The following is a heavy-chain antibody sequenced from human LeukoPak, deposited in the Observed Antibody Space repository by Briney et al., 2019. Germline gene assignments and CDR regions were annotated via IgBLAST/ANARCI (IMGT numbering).Heavy chain of an antibody. CDR3: ARGELLDY. CDR1: GFTFSSYE. D-gene: IGHD1-26*01. Sequence: GGSLRLSCATSGFTFSSYEMNWVRQAPGKGLEWVSYISGSGTAIYYADSVRGRFTISRDNAKNSLYLQMNSLRAEDTAVYYCARGELLDYWGQGTLVTVSS. CDR2: ISGSGTAI. J-gene: IGHJ4*02. V-gene: IGHV3-48*03.